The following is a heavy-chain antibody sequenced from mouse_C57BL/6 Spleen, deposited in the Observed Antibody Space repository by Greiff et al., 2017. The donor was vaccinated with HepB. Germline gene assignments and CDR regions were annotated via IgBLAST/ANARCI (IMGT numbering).Heavy chain of an antibody. V-gene: IGHV1-80*01. CDR1: GYAFSSYW. CDR2: IYPGDGDT. CDR3: GRRALDGSFAY. Sequence: VQLQQSGAELVKPGASVKISCKASGYAFSSYWMNWVKQRPGKGLEWIGQIYPGDGDTNYNEKFKGKATLTADKSSSTDYMQLSSLTSEDSAVYCCGRRALDGSFAYWGQGTLVTVSA. J-gene: IGHJ3*01. D-gene: IGHD2-3*01.